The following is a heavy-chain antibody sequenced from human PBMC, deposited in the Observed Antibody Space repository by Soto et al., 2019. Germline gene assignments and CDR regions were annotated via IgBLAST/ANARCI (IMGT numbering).Heavy chain of an antibody. Sequence: QVQLVQSGAEVKKPGSSVKVSCKASGGTFSSYAISWVRQAPGQGLEWMGGIIPIFGTANYAQKFQGRVTITADESTSTAYMELSSLRSEDTAVYYCARARLNYYDGSGYDGDAFDIWGQGTMVTVSS. J-gene: IGHJ3*02. CDR3: ARARLNYYDGSGYDGDAFDI. V-gene: IGHV1-69*01. CDR1: GGTFSSYA. CDR2: IIPIFGTA. D-gene: IGHD3-22*01.